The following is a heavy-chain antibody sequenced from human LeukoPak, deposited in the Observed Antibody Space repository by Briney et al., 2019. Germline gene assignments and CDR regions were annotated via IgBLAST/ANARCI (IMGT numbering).Heavy chain of an antibody. CDR3: ANSYSSGWYHYFDY. CDR2: ISYDGSNK. Sequence: GGSLRLSCAASGFTFSSYGMHWVRQAPGKGLEWVGVISYDGSNKYYTDSVKGRFTISRDNSKNTLYLQMNSLRAEDTAVYYCANSYSSGWYHYFDYWGQGTLVTVSS. D-gene: IGHD6-19*01. J-gene: IGHJ4*02. V-gene: IGHV3-30*18. CDR1: GFTFSSYG.